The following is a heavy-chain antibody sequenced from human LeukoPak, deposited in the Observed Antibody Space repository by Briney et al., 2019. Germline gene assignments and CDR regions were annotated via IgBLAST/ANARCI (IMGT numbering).Heavy chain of an antibody. CDR2: IYYSGST. CDR1: GGSISSYY. J-gene: IGHJ3*02. D-gene: IGHD3-3*01. CDR3: ARTPWSTPVLIHGFDI. V-gene: IGHV4-59*08. Sequence: PSETLSLTCTVSGGSISSYYWSWIRQPPGKGLEWIGCIYYSGSTNYNPSLKSRVTISVDTSKNQFSLKLSSVTAADTAVYYCARTPWSTPVLIHGFDIWGQGTMVTVSS.